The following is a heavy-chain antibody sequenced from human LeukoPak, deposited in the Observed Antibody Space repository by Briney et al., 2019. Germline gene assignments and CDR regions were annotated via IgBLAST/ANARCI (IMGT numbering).Heavy chain of an antibody. D-gene: IGHD7-27*01. CDR2: ISGSGVT. J-gene: IGHJ4*02. V-gene: IGHV3-23*01. Sequence: GGSLRLSCAASGFTFSSYWMSWVRQAPGKGLEWVSGISGSGVTDYADSVKGRFTISRDNFKNTLYLQMNSLRAEDTAVYYCAKDLNWGGRWGQGTLVTVSS. CDR3: AKDLNWGGR. CDR1: GFTFSSYW.